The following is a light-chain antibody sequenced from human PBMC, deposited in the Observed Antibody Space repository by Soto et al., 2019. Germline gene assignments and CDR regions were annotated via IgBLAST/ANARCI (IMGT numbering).Light chain of an antibody. CDR1: QSVRNY. Sequence: EIVMTQSPATLSVSPGERATLSCGASQSVRNYLAWYQQKPGQAPRLLIYGASNRATGTPDRFSGSGSGTDFTLTISRLEPEDFAVYYCQQYGSSGTFGQGTKVDI. CDR3: QQYGSSGT. V-gene: IGKV3-20*01. CDR2: GAS. J-gene: IGKJ1*01.